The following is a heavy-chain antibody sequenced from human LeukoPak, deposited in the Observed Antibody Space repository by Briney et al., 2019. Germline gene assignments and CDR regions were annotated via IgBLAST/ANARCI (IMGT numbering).Heavy chain of an antibody. D-gene: IGHD2-15*01. Sequence: SQTLSLTCVVSSDSISSGSYSWSWIRQPPGKGLEWIGRIQTSGSTNYNPSLRSRVTMSVDTSKNQFSLKLSSVTAADTAVYYCAREEEGDYSDYFDYWGQGTLVTVSS. CDR1: SDSISSGSYS. V-gene: IGHV4-61*02. J-gene: IGHJ4*02. CDR3: AREEEGDYSDYFDY. CDR2: IQTSGST.